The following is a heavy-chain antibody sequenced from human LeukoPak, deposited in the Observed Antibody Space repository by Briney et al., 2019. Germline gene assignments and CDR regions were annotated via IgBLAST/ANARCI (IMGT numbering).Heavy chain of an antibody. V-gene: IGHV4-30-4*08. CDR2: IYYSGST. D-gene: IGHD3-22*01. CDR3: ARDRVDYDSSAYTTYYLDY. CDR1: GGSISSGDYY. Sequence: SETLSLTCTVSGGSISSGDYYWSWIRQPPGKGLEWIGYIYYSGSTYYNPSLKSRVTISVDTSKNQFSLRLISVTAADTAVYYCARDRVDYDSSAYTTYYLDYWGQGTLVTVSS. J-gene: IGHJ4*02.